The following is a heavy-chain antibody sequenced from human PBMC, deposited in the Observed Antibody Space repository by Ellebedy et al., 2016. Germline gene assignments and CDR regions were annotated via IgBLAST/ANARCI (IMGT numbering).Heavy chain of an antibody. CDR2: ISGSGGST. CDR1: GFTFSSYA. D-gene: IGHD3-10*01. CDR3: AKERFGELFSDY. V-gene: IGHV3-23*01. Sequence: GESLKISXAASGFTFSSYAMSWVRQAPGKGLEWVSAISGSGGSTYYADSVKGRFTISRDNSKNTLYLQMNSLRAEDTAVYYCAKERFGELFSDYWGQGTLVTVSS. J-gene: IGHJ4*02.